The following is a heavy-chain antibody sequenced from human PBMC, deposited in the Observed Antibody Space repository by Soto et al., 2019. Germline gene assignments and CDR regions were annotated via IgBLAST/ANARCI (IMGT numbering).Heavy chain of an antibody. Sequence: PGGSLRVSCTASCFAFSTDVMSWVRQAPGKGLEWVSSVSAGGGAAWHTDSVRGRFTVTKDKSKNTLFLQLSSLRAEDTAVYYCARAEGGAFDHWGQGTQVTVSS. V-gene: IGHV3-23*01. J-gene: IGHJ4*02. D-gene: IGHD3-16*01. CDR1: CFAFSTDV. CDR3: ARAEGGAFDH. CDR2: VSAGGGAA.